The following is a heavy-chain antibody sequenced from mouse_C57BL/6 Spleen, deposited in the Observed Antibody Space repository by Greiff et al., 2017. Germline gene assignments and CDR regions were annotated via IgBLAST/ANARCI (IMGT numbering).Heavy chain of an antibody. CDR1: GYAFSSSW. J-gene: IGHJ2*01. CDR3: ARSDYGSRFDY. CDR2: IYPGDGDT. D-gene: IGHD1-1*01. Sequence: VKLVESGPELVKPGASVKISCKASGYAFSSSWMNWVKQRPGKGLEWIGRIYPGDGDTNYNGKFKGKATLTADKSSSTAYMQLSSLTSEDSAVYFCARSDYGSRFDYWGKGTTLTVSS. V-gene: IGHV1-82*01.